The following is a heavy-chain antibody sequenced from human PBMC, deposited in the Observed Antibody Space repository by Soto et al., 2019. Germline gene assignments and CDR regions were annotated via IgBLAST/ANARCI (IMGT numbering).Heavy chain of an antibody. J-gene: IGHJ3*02. V-gene: IGHV1-18*01. CDR3: ARDSGYYHDFRLDAAFDI. D-gene: IGHD3-22*01. Sequence: ASVKVSCKASGYTFTSYGISWVRQAPGQGLEWMGWISAYNGNTNYAQKLQGRVTMTTDTSTSTAYMELRSLRSDDTAVYYCARDSGYYHDFRLDAAFDIWGQGTMVTVSS. CDR1: GYTFTSYG. CDR2: ISAYNGNT.